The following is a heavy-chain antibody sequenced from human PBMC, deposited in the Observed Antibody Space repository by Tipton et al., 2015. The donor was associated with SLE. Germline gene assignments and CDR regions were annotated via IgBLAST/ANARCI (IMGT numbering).Heavy chain of an antibody. Sequence: TLSLTRTVSGGSISSSSYYWGWIRQPPGKGLEWIGSIYYSGSTYYNPSLKSRVTISVDTSKNQFSLKLSSVTAADTAVYYCARGTPYYYDSSGYGNDAFDIWGQGTMVTVSS. CDR1: GGSISSSSYY. CDR2: IYYSGST. CDR3: ARGTPYYYDSSGYGNDAFDI. D-gene: IGHD3-22*01. J-gene: IGHJ3*02. V-gene: IGHV4-39*07.